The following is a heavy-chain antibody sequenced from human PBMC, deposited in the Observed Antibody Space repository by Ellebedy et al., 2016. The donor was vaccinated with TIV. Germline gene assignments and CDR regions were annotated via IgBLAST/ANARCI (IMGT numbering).Heavy chain of an antibody. CDR3: ARNPPTYNWVDS. J-gene: IGHJ5*01. CDR2: FYYSGNT. V-gene: IGHV4-39*01. CDR1: GGSINRSSYY. Sequence: PSETLSLTCTVSGGSINRSSYYWGWIRQPPGKGLEWIGNFYYSGNTDYNPSLKSRVTISVDTSKNQFSLKLRSVTAADTAVYYCARNPPTYNWVDSWGQGTLVTVSS.